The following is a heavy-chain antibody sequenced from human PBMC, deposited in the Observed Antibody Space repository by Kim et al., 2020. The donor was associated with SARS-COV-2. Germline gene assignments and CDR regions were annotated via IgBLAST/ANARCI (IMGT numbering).Heavy chain of an antibody. Sequence: STCHADSVKGQFTNSRDKSKNTLFTQLNSLRAEDTALYYCARESSRRADYWGQGTLVTVSS. CDR2: ST. J-gene: IGHJ4*02. V-gene: IGHV3-23*01. CDR3: ARESSRRADY. D-gene: IGHD2-2*01.